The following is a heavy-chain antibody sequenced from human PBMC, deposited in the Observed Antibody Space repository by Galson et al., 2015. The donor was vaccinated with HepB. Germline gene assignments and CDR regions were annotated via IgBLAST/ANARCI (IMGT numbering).Heavy chain of an antibody. D-gene: IGHD6-19*01. V-gene: IGHV3-23*01. CDR2: ISGSGDNT. CDR1: GFTFTTYG. Sequence: SLRLSCAASGFTFTTYGMSWVRQAPGKGLEWVAGISGSGDNTYHADSVKGRFTISRDNSKNTLYLQMNSLRAEDTAVYYCAKEGPRISVAGFDYWGQGILVIVSS. CDR3: AKEGPRISVAGFDY. J-gene: IGHJ4*02.